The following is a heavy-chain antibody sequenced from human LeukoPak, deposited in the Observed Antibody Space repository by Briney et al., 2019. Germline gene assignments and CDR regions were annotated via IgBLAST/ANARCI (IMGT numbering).Heavy chain of an antibody. CDR3: ARDNGGSHYDSKGFYDALTI. CDR1: GFTLSTYY. Sequence: GSLRLSCPAPGFTLSTYYMTWSRQPPGKGLEWVAIIREDGSEKYFVDSVQGRSTISRENANKSPYLHINSITAKDTAKNYCARDNGGSHYDSKGFYDALTIWGQETRVTVSS. V-gene: IGHV3-7*01. CDR2: IREDGSEK. J-gene: IGHJ3*02. D-gene: IGHD3-22*01.